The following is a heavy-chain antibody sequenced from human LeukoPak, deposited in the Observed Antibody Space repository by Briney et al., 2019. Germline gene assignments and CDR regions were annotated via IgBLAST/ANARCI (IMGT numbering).Heavy chain of an antibody. J-gene: IGHJ4*01. CDR1: GFTVSSNY. Sequence: PGGSLRLSCAASGFTVSSNYMTWVRQAPGKGLEWVSVIYSGGGTYYADSVRDRFTISRDNSTNTLYPQINRLRAEETAVYYCANSIKNGTTPHFAYW. D-gene: IGHD1-7*01. CDR2: IYSGGGT. CDR3: ANSIKNGTTPHFAY. V-gene: IGHV3-66*02.